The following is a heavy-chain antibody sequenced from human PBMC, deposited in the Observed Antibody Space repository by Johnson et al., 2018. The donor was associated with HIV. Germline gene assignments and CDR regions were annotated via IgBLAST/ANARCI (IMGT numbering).Heavy chain of an antibody. J-gene: IGHJ3*02. CDR2: ISYDGSNK. D-gene: IGHD4-17*01. CDR3: AKDNSYGDLRDAFDI. CDR1: GFTFSSYA. V-gene: IGHV3-30*04. Sequence: QVQLVESGGGVVQPGRSLRLSCAASGFTFSSYAMHWVRQAPGKGLEWVAVISYDGSNKYYADSVKGRFTISSDNSKNTLYLQRNSLRAEDTAVYYCAKDNSYGDLRDAFDIWGQGTMVTVSS.